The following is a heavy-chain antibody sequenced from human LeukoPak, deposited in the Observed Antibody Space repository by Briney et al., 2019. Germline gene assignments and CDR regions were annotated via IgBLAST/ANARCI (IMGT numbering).Heavy chain of an antibody. CDR2: IDWDDDK. CDR3: ARSYYDILTGYSTDY. V-gene: IGHV2-70*11. Sequence: RESGPALVKPTQTLTLTCTFSGFSLSTSGMCVSWIRQPPGEALEWLARIDWDDDKYYSTSLKTRLTISKDTSKNQVVLTMTNMDPVDTATYYCARSYYDILTGYSTDYWGQGTLVTVSS. CDR1: GFSLSTSGMC. J-gene: IGHJ4*02. D-gene: IGHD3-9*01.